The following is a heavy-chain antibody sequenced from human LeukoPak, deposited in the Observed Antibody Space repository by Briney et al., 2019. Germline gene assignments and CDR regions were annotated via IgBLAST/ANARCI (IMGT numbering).Heavy chain of an antibody. CDR2: ISWDGGST. J-gene: IGHJ6*04. Sequence: GGSLRLSCAAYGFTFDDYAMHWVRQAPGKGLEWVSLISWDGGSTYYADSVKGRFTISRDNSKNSLYLQMNSLRAEDTALYYCAKGLYYYDSSGPMDVWGKGTTVTVSS. D-gene: IGHD3-22*01. CDR3: AKGLYYYDSSGPMDV. V-gene: IGHV3-43D*04. CDR1: GFTFDDYA.